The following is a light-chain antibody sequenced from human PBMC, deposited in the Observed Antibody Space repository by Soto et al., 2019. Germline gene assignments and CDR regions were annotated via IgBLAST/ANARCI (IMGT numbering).Light chain of an antibody. J-gene: IGKJ1*01. V-gene: IGKV1-9*01. Sequence: DIPLTQSPSFLSASVGDRVTITCRASQGISSYLAWYQQKPGKAPKLLIYAASTLQSGVPSRFSGSGSGTEFTLTISSLQPEDFATYYCQTLGFGQGTKVEIK. CDR2: AAS. CDR1: QGISSY. CDR3: QTLG.